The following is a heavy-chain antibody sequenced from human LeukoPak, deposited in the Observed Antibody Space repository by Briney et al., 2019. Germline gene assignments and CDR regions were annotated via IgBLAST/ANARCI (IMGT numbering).Heavy chain of an antibody. Sequence: PGASVNVSCKASGYTFTSYAMHWVRQAPGQRLEWMGWINAGNGNTKYSQKFQGRVTITRDTSASTAYMELSSLRSEDTAVYYCAREFRDIVVVPAAIRYSSSWVFDYWGQGTLVTVSS. J-gene: IGHJ4*02. V-gene: IGHV1-3*01. CDR3: AREFRDIVVVPAAIRYSSSWVFDY. CDR2: INAGNGNT. D-gene: IGHD2-2*01. CDR1: GYTFTSYA.